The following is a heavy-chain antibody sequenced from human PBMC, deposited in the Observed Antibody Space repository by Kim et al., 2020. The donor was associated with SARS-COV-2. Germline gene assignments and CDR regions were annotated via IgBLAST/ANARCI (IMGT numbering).Heavy chain of an antibody. CDR1: GFTFSSYW. CDR2: IKQDGSEK. V-gene: IGHV3-7*01. CDR3: ARVHTGLSSYCGGDCYLDY. J-gene: IGHJ4*02. Sequence: GGSLRLSCAASGFTFSSYWMSWVRQAPGKGLEWVANIKQDGSEKYYVDSVKGRFTISRDNAKNSLYLQMNSLRAEDTAVYYCARVHTGLSSYCGGDCYLDYWGQGTLVTVSS. D-gene: IGHD2-21*02.